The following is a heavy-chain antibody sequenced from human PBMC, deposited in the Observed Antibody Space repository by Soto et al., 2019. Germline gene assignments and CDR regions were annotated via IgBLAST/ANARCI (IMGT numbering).Heavy chain of an antibody. J-gene: IGHJ4*02. CDR2: INSDGSST. CDR1: GFTFSSYW. V-gene: IGHV3-74*01. Sequence: GGSLRLSCAASGFTFSSYWMHWVRQAPGKGLVWVSRINSDGSSTSYADSVKGRFTISRDNAKNTLYLQMNSLRAEDTAVYYCARDPGYDFWSGYSLVGDLDYWGQGTLVTVSS. D-gene: IGHD3-3*01. CDR3: ARDPGYDFWSGYSLVGDLDY.